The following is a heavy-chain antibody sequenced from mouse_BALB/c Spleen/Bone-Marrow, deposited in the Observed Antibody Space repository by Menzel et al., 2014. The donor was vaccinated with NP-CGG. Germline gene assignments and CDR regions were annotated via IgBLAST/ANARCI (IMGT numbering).Heavy chain of an antibody. J-gene: IGHJ4*01. CDR3: ARRDYGIRENYYAMDY. Sequence: VQLVESGAELMKPGASVKISCKATGYTFSSYWIEWVKQRPGHGLEWIGEILPGSGSTNYNEKFKGKATLTADKSSSTAYMQLSSLASEDSAVYYCARRDYGIRENYYAMDYWGQGTSVTVSS. CDR2: ILPGSGST. V-gene: IGHV1-9*01. CDR1: GYTFSSYW. D-gene: IGHD1-2*01.